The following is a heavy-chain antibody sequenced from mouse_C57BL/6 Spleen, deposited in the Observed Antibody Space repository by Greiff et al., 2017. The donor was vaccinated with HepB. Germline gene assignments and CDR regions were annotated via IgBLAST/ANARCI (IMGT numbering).Heavy chain of an antibody. CDR1: GFTFSDYY. CDR2: ISNGGGST. CDR3: ARHDGYYDWYFDV. J-gene: IGHJ1*03. Sequence: EVMLVESGGGLVQPGGSLKLSCAASGFTFSDYYMYWVRQTPEKRLEWVAYISNGGGSTYYPDTVKGRFPIFRDNAKNTLYLQMSRLKSEDTAMYYCARHDGYYDWYFDVWGTGTTVTVSS. D-gene: IGHD2-3*01. V-gene: IGHV5-12*01.